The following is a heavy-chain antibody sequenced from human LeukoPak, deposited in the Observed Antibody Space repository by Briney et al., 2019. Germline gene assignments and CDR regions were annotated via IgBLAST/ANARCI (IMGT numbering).Heavy chain of an antibody. V-gene: IGHV3-20*04. Sequence: PGGSLRLSCVTSGFTFNDYGMKWVRQAPGKGLEWVSGINWNGGSRGYAASVKGRFTISRDNAKRSLYLEMNSLRGEDTAWYYCARGRSEWVTYSHYWGQGILVTVSP. J-gene: IGHJ4*02. D-gene: IGHD1-26*01. CDR2: INWNGGSR. CDR3: ARGRSEWVTYSHY. CDR1: GFTFNDYG.